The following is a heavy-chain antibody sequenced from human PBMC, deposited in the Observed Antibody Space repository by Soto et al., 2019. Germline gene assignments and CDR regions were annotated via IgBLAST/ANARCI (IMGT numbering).Heavy chain of an antibody. CDR1: GGTFSSYA. Sequence: QVQLVQSGAEVKKPGSSVKVSCKASGGTFSSYAISWVRQAPGQGLEWMGGIIPIFGTANYAQKFQGRVTITADESTSTAYMELRSLRSEDTAVYYCASGGFYYYDSRGYGVRYWGQGTLVTVSS. CDR2: IIPIFGTA. V-gene: IGHV1-69*01. CDR3: ASGGFYYYDSRGYGVRY. J-gene: IGHJ4*02. D-gene: IGHD3-22*01.